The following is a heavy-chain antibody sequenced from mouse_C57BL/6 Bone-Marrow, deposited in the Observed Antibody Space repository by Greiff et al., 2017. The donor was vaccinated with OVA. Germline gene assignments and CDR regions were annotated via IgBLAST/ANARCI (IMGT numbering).Heavy chain of an antibody. V-gene: IGHV5-9-1*02. CDR1: GFTFSSYA. CDR2: ISSGGDYI. D-gene: IGHD2-3*01. J-gene: IGHJ1*03. CDR3: TRDGGYDGYYASYWYFDV. Sequence: EVMLVESGEGLVKPVGSLKLSCAASGFTFSSYAMSWVRQTPEKRLEWVAYISSGGDYIYYADTVKGRFTISRDNSWNTLYLQMSSLKSEDTAMCYCTRDGGYDGYYASYWYFDVWGTGTTVTVSS.